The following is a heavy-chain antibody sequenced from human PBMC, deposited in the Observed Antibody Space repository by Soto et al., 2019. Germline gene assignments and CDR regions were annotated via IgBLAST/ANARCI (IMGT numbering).Heavy chain of an antibody. Sequence: ASVKVSCKASGGTFSSYAISWVRQAPGQGLEWTGGIIPIFGTANYAQKFQGRVTITADESTSTAYMELSSLRSEDTAVYYCARESGQQLVQIFDYRGQGTLLTVSS. D-gene: IGHD6-13*01. CDR3: ARESGQQLVQIFDY. CDR2: IIPIFGTA. J-gene: IGHJ4*02. CDR1: GGTFSSYA. V-gene: IGHV1-69*13.